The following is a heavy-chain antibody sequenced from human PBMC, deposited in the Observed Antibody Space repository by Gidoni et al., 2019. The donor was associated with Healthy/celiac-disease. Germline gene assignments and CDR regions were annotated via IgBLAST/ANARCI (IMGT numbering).Heavy chain of an antibody. CDR2: ISYDGSNK. CDR1: GFTFSSYA. V-gene: IGHV3-30-3*01. J-gene: IGHJ4*02. D-gene: IGHD1-26*01. CDR3: ARDTAGATGDY. Sequence: QVQLVESGGGVVQPGRSVRLPGAASGFTFSSYAMHWVRQAPGKGLEWVAVISYDGSNKYYADSVKGRFTISRDNSKNTLYLQMNSLRAEDTTVYYCARDTAGATGDYWGQGTLGNVSS.